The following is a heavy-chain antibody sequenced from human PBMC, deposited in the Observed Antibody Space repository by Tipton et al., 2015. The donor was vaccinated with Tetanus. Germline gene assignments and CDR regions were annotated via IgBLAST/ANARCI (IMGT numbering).Heavy chain of an antibody. Sequence: GLVKPSETLSLTCTVSGGSIRGGTFYWGWIRQPPGKGLEWIGSIYESGDTYYIPSLKSRVTISVDTSKNQFSLNLNSMAAADTGVYYCARTTSTVTTRYFDYWGQGALVTVSS. V-gene: IGHV4-39*01. J-gene: IGHJ4*02. CDR1: GGSIRGGTFY. D-gene: IGHD4-11*01. CDR3: ARTTSTVTTRYFDY. CDR2: IYESGDT.